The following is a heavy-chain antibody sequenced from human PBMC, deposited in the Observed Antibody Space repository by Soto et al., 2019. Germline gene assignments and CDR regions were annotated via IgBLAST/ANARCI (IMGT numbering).Heavy chain of an antibody. V-gene: IGHV3-48*02. CDR3: ARDKWELLAYYGMDV. CDR2: ISSSSSTI. D-gene: IGHD1-26*01. J-gene: IGHJ6*02. CDR1: GFTFSSYS. Sequence: GGSLRLSCAASGFTFSSYSMNWVRQAPGKGLEWVSYISSSSSTIYYADSVKGRFTISRDNAKNSLYLQMNSLRDEDTAVYYCARDKWELLAYYGMDVWGQGTTVTVSS.